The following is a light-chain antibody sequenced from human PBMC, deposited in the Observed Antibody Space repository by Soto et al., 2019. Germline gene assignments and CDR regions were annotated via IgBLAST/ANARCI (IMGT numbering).Light chain of an antibody. CDR1: QSVSSNY. Sequence: EIVLTQSPGTLSLSPGERATLSCRASQSVSSNYLAWYQQKPGQAPRLLTYGASSRATGIPDRFSGSGSGTGFTLTISRLEPEDFAVYYCQQYGYSAMFTFGQGTKLEIK. J-gene: IGKJ2*01. V-gene: IGKV3-20*01. CDR3: QQYGYSAMFT. CDR2: GAS.